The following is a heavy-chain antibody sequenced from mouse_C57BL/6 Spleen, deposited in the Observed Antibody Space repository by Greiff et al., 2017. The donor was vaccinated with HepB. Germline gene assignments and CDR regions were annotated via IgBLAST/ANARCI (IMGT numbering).Heavy chain of an antibody. CDR3: AGDGYYGFAY. V-gene: IGHV1-26*01. CDR2: INPNNGGT. CDR1: GYTFTDYY. J-gene: IGHJ3*01. D-gene: IGHD2-3*01. Sequence: EVQLQQSGPELVKPGASVKISCKASGYTFTDYYMNWVKQSHGKSLEWIGDINPNNGGTSYNQKFKGKATLTVDKSSSTAYMELRSLTSEDSAVYYCAGDGYYGFAYWGQGTLVTVSA.